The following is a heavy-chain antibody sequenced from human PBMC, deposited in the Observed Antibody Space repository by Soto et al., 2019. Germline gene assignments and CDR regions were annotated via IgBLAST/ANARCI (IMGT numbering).Heavy chain of an antibody. CDR2: INPNSGGT. Sequence: XSVKVSCKASEYTFTCYYMHLVPQAPGQGLEWMGWINPNSGGTNYSQKFQGRVTMTRDTSISTAYMELSSLRSDDTAVYYCARLFPLYSSGYSGLPPPDYWGQGTLVTVSS. J-gene: IGHJ4*02. V-gene: IGHV1-2*02. D-gene: IGHD3-22*01. CDR1: EYTFTCYY. CDR3: ARLFPLYSSGYSGLPPPDY.